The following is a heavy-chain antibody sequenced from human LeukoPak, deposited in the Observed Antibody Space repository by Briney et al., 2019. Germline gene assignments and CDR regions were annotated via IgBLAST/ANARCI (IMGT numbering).Heavy chain of an antibody. V-gene: IGHV4-34*01. Sequence: PSETLSLTCAVYGGSFSGYYWSWIRQPPGKRLEWIGEINHSGSTNYNPSLKSRVTISVDTSKNQFSLKLSSVTAADTAVYYCVGTRPGPVRFDYWGQGTLVTASS. J-gene: IGHJ4*02. CDR2: INHSGST. CDR1: GGSFSGYY. CDR3: VGTRPGPVRFDY. D-gene: IGHD1-26*01.